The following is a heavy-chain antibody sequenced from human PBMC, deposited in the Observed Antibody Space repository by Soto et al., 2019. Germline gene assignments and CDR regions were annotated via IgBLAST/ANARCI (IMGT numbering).Heavy chain of an antibody. CDR3: ARDRNGTTSFDY. J-gene: IGHJ4*02. CDR2: IIPIFGTA. Sequence: SVKVSCKASGGTFSSYAISWVRQAPGQGLEWMGGIIPIFGTANYAQKFQGRVTITADESTSTAYMELSSLRSEDTAVYYCARDRNGTTSFDYWGQGTLVTVSS. CDR1: GGTFSSYA. V-gene: IGHV1-69*13. D-gene: IGHD1-7*01.